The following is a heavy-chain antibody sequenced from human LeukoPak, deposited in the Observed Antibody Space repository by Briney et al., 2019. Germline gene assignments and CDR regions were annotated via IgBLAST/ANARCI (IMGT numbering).Heavy chain of an antibody. CDR2: IIPILGIA. Sequence: SVKVSCKASGGTFSSYAISWVRQAPGQGLEWMGRIIPILGIANYAQKFQGRVTMTEDTSTDTAYMELSSLRSEDTAVYYCATQNYYDSSGHDPLDIWGQGTMVTVYS. CDR3: ATQNYYDSSGHDPLDI. D-gene: IGHD3-22*01. V-gene: IGHV1-69*04. J-gene: IGHJ3*02. CDR1: GGTFSSYA.